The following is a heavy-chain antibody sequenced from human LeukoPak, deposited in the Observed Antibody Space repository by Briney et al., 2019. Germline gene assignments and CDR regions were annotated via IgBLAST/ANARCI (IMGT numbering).Heavy chain of an antibody. CDR2: IKKTGSET. CDR1: KFIFSNYW. Sequence: GGSLRLSCAASKFIFSNYWMSWVRQAPGKGLEWVAYIKKTGSETYYVDSVKGRFTITRDNARNSLYLQINSLRVEDTAVYYCIVFGDSDHWGQGTLVTVSS. V-gene: IGHV3-7*03. J-gene: IGHJ4*02. CDR3: IVFGDSDH. D-gene: IGHD4-17*01.